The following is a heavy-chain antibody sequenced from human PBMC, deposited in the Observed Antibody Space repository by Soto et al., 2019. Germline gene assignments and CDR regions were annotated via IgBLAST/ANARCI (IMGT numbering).Heavy chain of an antibody. Sequence: GGSLRLSCAASEFTFSSYAMHWIRQAPGKGLEWVAVISFDGNIIQYADSVKGRFIISRDNSKNTLYLQMNSLRGEDTAVYYCARTFDTITYYFDYWGQGALVTVSS. CDR1: EFTFSSYA. J-gene: IGHJ4*02. CDR3: ARTFDTITYYFDY. D-gene: IGHD3-9*01. V-gene: IGHV3-30-3*01. CDR2: ISFDGNII.